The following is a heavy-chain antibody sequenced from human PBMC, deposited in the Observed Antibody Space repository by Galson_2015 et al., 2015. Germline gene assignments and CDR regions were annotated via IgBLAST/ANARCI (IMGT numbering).Heavy chain of an antibody. J-gene: IGHJ6*03. CDR2: IYYSGST. V-gene: IGHV4-59*01. CDR1: GGSISSYY. D-gene: IGHD2-2*01. Sequence: ETLSLTCTVSGGSISSYYWSWIRQPPGKGLEWIGYIYYSGSTNYNPSLKSRVTISVDTSKNQFSLKLSSVTAADTAVYYCARGRTSYYMDVWGKGTTVTVSS. CDR3: ARGRTSYYMDV.